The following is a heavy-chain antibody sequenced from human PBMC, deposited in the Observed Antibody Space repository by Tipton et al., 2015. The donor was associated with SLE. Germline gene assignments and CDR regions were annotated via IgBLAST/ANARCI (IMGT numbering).Heavy chain of an antibody. CDR2: ISYDGSNK. D-gene: IGHD3-3*01. CDR3: ASDSFGVVPDY. CDR1: GFTFSSYA. J-gene: IGHJ4*02. V-gene: IGHV3-30*04. Sequence: SLRLSCAASGFTFSSYAMHWVRQDPGKGLEWVAVISYDGSNKYYADSVKGRFTISRDNAKNSLYLQMNSLRAEDTAVYYCASDSFGVVPDYWGQGTLVTVSS.